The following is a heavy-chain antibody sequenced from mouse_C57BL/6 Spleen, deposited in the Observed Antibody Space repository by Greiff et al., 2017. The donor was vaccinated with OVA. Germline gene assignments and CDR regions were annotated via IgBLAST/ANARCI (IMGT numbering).Heavy chain of an antibody. D-gene: IGHD1-1*01. Sequence: QVHVKQSGAELAKPGASVKLSCKASGYTFTSYWMHWVKQRPGQGLEWIGYINPSSGYTKYNQKFKDKATLTADKSSSTAYMQLSSLTYEDSAVYYCAREEAFITTVPDYWGQGTTLTVSS. CDR2: INPSSGYT. CDR1: GYTFTSYW. CDR3: AREEAFITTVPDY. V-gene: IGHV1-7*01. J-gene: IGHJ2*01.